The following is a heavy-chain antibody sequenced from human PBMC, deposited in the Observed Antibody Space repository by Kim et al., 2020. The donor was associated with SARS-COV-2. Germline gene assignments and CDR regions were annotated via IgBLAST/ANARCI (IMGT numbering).Heavy chain of an antibody. Sequence: SETLSLTCTVSGDSITGYYWSWIRQPPGKGLECIGYIYSSGSTYYNPSLKSRITISADTSKNQFSLNLNSVTAADTAVYYCARGGGPNYFDAWGQGTLVT. D-gene: IGHD4-4*01. V-gene: IGHV4-59*01. CDR3: ARGGGPNYFDA. CDR2: IYSSGST. J-gene: IGHJ5*02. CDR1: GDSITGYY.